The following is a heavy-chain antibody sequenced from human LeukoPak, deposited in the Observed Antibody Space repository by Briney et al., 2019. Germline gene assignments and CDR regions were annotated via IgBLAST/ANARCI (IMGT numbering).Heavy chain of an antibody. CDR1: GFTFSSYG. J-gene: IGHJ4*02. V-gene: IGHV3-30*18. D-gene: IGHD5-18*01. CDR3: AKEGDSYGCGHGQNDY. CDR2: ISYDGSHK. Sequence: GRSLRPSCAAAGFTFSSYGISSVRQAPGKGLDWVAVISYDGSHKYYADSVKGRFTISRDNSKNTLYLQMNSLRTEDAAVFYCAKEGDSYGCGHGQNDYWGPGTLVTVSS.